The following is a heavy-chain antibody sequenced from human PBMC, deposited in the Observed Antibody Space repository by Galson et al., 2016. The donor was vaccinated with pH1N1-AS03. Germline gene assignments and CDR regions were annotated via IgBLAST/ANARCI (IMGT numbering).Heavy chain of an antibody. CDR1: GFSLNIGGMC. J-gene: IGHJ6*02. D-gene: IGHD3-10*01. CDR3: ARYSMVRGEKWYHVMDF. Sequence: PALVKPTQTLTLTCTFSGFSLNIGGMCMNWIRQPPGKALEWLALIAWDDDKYSSTSLKTRLTISKDIAKNQVVLTMTNMDPVDTATYYCARYSMVRGEKWYHVMDFWGQGITVTVSS. V-gene: IGHV2-70*01. CDR2: IAWDDDK.